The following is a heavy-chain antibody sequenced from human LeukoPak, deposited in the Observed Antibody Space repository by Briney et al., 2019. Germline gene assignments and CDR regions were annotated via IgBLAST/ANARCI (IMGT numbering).Heavy chain of an antibody. CDR3: AKKGATTGDFDY. D-gene: IGHD1-26*01. Sequence: GGSLRLSCATSGFTFSAYSMIWVRQAPGKGREWVSAISGSGGDTYYADSVKGRFTISRDNSKNTLYLQMNSLRAEDTAVYYCAKKGATTGDFDYWGQGTLVTVSS. CDR1: GFTFSAYS. V-gene: IGHV3-23*01. J-gene: IGHJ4*02. CDR2: ISGSGGDT.